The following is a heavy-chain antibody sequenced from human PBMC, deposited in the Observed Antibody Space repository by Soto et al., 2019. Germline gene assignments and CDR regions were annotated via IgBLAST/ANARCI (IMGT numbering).Heavy chain of an antibody. Sequence: ASVKVSCKASGYTFTNSDINWGRQATGQGLEWMGWMNPNSGNTGYAQKFQGRVTMTRNTSISTAYMELSSLRSEDTAVYYCARGDFGSWNYPSNAFDIWGQGTMVTVSS. CDR1: GYTFTNSD. CDR3: ARGDFGSWNYPSNAFDI. CDR2: MNPNSGNT. J-gene: IGHJ3*02. V-gene: IGHV1-8*01. D-gene: IGHD1-7*01.